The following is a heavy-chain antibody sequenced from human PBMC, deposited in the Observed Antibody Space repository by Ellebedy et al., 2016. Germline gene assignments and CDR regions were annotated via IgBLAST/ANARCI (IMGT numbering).Heavy chain of an antibody. J-gene: IGHJ5*02. Sequence: GGSLRLSCAASGFTFSSYAMSWVRQAPGKGLEWVSAISGSGGSTYYADSVKGRFTISRDNSKNTLYLQMNSLRAEDTAVYYCAKVMILWFGELLKRRGWFDPWGQGTLVTVSS. CDR3: AKVMILWFGELLKRRGWFDP. V-gene: IGHV3-23*01. CDR2: ISGSGGST. D-gene: IGHD3-10*01. CDR1: GFTFSSYA.